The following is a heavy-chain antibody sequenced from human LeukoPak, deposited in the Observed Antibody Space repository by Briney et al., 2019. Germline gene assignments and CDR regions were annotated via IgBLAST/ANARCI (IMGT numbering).Heavy chain of an antibody. CDR2: IIPIFGTA. J-gene: IGHJ5*02. CDR3: AREVTMIVVATPVWFDP. D-gene: IGHD3-22*01. CDR1: GGTFSSYA. V-gene: IGHV1-69*01. Sequence: GSSVKVSCKASGGTFSSYAISWVRQAPGQGLEWMGGIIPIFGTANYAQKFRGRVTITADESTSTAYMELSSLRSEDTAVYYCAREVTMIVVATPVWFDPWGQGTLVTVSS.